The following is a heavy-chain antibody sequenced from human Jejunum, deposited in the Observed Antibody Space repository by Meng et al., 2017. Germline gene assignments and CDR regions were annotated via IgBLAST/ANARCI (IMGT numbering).Heavy chain of an antibody. V-gene: IGHV4-34*01. J-gene: IGHJ4*02. CDR3: ARRAGFSDSSAYLDY. Sequence: QVQLQQWGAGLLKPSETLLLTCAVYGGTFCGYYSTWNRQPPGKGLECLGEINHSGGTNCNPSLKSRVTISVDTSKNQFFLKLGSVTAADTAVYYCARRAGFSDSSAYLDYWGQGTLVTVSS. CDR1: GGTFCGYY. CDR2: INHSGGT. D-gene: IGHD3-22*01.